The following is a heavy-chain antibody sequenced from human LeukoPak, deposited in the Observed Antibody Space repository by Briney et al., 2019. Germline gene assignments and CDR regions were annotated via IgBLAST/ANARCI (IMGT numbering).Heavy chain of an antibody. J-gene: IGHJ4*02. CDR2: IHYSGNT. Sequence: KPSETLSLTCTVSGGSISGYSWTWIRQPPGKGLEWIGYIHYSGNTNYNSSLKSRLDISVDTSKNQLSLQLRSVTPADTAVYYCARGHWQLGYWGQGTLVTVSS. CDR3: ARGHWQLGY. CDR1: GGSISGYS. V-gene: IGHV4-59*03. D-gene: IGHD3-16*01.